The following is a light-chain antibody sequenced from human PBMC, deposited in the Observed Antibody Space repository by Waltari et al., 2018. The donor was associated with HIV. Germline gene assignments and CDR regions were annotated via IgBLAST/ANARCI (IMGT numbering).Light chain of an antibody. CDR3: QQYGSSPPWT. J-gene: IGKJ1*01. CDR1: QGISSSY. V-gene: IGKV3-20*01. CDR2: GAS. Sequence: EIVLTQSPGTLSLSPGERATLSCRASQGISSSYLDWYQQKPGQAPRLLIYGASRRATGIPDRFSGSGSGTDFTLTISRLEPEDFAVYYCQQYGSSPPWTFGQGTKVEIK.